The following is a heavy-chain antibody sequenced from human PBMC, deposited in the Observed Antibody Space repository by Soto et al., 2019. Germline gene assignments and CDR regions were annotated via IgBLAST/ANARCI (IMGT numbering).Heavy chain of an antibody. CDR3: ARGPKAIVVVPAAMSVNAFDI. V-gene: IGHV4-34*01. Sequence: QVQLQQWGAGLLKPSETLSLTCAVYGGSFSGYYWSWIRQPPGKGLEWIGEINHSGSTNYNPSLKSRVTISVDTSKNQFSLKLSSVTAADTGVYYCARGPKAIVVVPAAMSVNAFDIWGQGTMVTVSS. CDR2: INHSGST. J-gene: IGHJ3*02. CDR1: GGSFSGYY. D-gene: IGHD2-2*01.